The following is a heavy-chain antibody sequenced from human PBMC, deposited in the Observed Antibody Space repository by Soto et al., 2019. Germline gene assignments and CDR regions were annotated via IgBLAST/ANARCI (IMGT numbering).Heavy chain of an antibody. D-gene: IGHD3-10*01. V-gene: IGHV3-30-3*01. Sequence: GGSLRLSCAASGFTFSSYAMHWVRQAPGKGLEWVAVISYDGSNKYYADSVKGRFTISRDNSKNTLYLQMNSLRAEDTAVYYCAREDRMVRGVMTFDYWGQGTLVTVSS. J-gene: IGHJ4*02. CDR2: ISYDGSNK. CDR3: AREDRMVRGVMTFDY. CDR1: GFTFSSYA.